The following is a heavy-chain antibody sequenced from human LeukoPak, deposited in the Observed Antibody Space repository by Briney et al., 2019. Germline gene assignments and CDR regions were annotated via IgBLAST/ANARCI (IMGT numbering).Heavy chain of an antibody. V-gene: IGHV4-59*01. J-gene: IGHJ5*02. CDR2: IYYSGST. CDR3: ARDLPRKESDYYDSSGRKNWFDP. Sequence: SETLSLTCTVSGGSISSYYWSWIRQPPGKGLEWIGYIYYSGSTNYNPSLKSRVTISVDTSKNQFSLKLSSVTAADTAVYYCARDLPRKESDYYDSSGRKNWFDPWGQGTLVTVSS. D-gene: IGHD3-22*01. CDR1: GGSISSYY.